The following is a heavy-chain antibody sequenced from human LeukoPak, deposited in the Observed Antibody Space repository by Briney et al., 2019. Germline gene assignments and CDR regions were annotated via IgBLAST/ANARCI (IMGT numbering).Heavy chain of an antibody. Sequence: SETLSLTCTVSGGSFSGYYWSWIRQPPGKGLEWIGEINHSGSTNYNPSLKSRVTISVDTSKNQFSLKLSSVTAADTAVYYCARGQPDSSGYVGYWGQGTLVTVSS. CDR1: GGSFSGYY. CDR2: INHSGST. CDR3: ARGQPDSSGYVGY. J-gene: IGHJ4*02. D-gene: IGHD3-22*01. V-gene: IGHV4-34*01.